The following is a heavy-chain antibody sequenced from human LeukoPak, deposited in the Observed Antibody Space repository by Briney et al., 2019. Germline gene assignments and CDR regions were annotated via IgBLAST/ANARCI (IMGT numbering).Heavy chain of an antibody. CDR3: ARHSGYDPLYHDY. CDR1: GFTFSQYW. D-gene: IGHD5-12*01. Sequence: PGGSLRLSCAASGFTFSQYWMSWVRQAPGKGLEWVANIKQDGSEKYCVDSVKSRFTISRDNAKNSLYLQMNSLRAEDTAVYYCARHSGYDPLYHDYWGQGTLVTVSS. CDR2: IKQDGSEK. J-gene: IGHJ4*02. V-gene: IGHV3-7*01.